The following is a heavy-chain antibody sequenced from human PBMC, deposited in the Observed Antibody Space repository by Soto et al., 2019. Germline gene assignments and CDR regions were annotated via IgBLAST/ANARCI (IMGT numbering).Heavy chain of an antibody. V-gene: IGHV3-30*18. D-gene: IGHD6-19*01. CDR1: GFIVSDYA. J-gene: IGHJ4*02. CDR2: KTSDGPKT. Sequence: QVQLVESGGGVGQPGRSLRLSCAASGFIVSDYAMHWVRQAPGKGLEWEAVKTSDGPKTYYADSAKGRFTISRDNSKNMVDLEMDSLSPDDASFYYCANDDLDVRGASRLTVTGPVGDYWGRGALVSVSS. CDR3: ANDDLDVRGASRLTVTGPVGDY.